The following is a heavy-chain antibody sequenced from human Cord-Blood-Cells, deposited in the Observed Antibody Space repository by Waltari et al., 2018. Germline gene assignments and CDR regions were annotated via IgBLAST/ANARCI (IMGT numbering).Heavy chain of an antibody. V-gene: IGHV1-2*04. CDR1: GYTFTGYY. D-gene: IGHD6-13*01. CDR2: INPNRGGT. Sequence: QVQLVQSGAEVKKPGASVKVSCKASGYTFTGYYMHWVRQAPGQGLEWMGGINPNRGGTNDARKYQGWVTMTRDTSLSTAYMDLGRLRSDDTSVYYCATIAAAGAEYFQHWGQGTLVTVSS. J-gene: IGHJ1*01. CDR3: ATIAAAGAEYFQH.